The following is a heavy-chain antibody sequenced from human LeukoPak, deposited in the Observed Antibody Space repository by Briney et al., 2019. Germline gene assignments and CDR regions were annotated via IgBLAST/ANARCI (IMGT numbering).Heavy chain of an antibody. CDR1: GFTFTTYD. D-gene: IGHD1-1*01. V-gene: IGHV3-13*01. J-gene: IGHJ5*02. CDR2: IGTTGDT. CDR3: AKSSAGITWFDP. Sequence: GGSLRLSCAASGFTFTTYDMHWVRQATGKGLEWVSAIGTTGDTYYPDSVKGRFTISRDNSKNTLYLQMDSLRSDDTAVYYCAKSSAGITWFDPWGQGTLVTVSS.